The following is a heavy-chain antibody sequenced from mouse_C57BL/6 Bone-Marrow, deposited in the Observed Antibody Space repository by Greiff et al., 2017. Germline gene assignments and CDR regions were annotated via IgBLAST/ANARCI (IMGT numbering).Heavy chain of an antibody. D-gene: IGHD4-1*01. J-gene: IGHJ2*01. CDR1: GYTFTSYW. CDR2: IYPTSGRT. CDR3: ARSGPLGRSFDY. V-gene: IGHV1-55*01. Sequence: QVQLQQPGAELVKPGASVTMSCKASGYTFTSYWITWVKQRPGQGLEWIGDIYPTSGRTNYTEKFKSKAILTVDTSSNTAYMQLSSLTSEDSEVFCCARSGPLGRSFDYWGQGTTLTVSS.